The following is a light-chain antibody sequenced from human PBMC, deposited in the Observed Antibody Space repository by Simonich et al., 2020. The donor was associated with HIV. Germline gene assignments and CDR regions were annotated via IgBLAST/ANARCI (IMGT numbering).Light chain of an antibody. CDR1: QRIGTY. Sequence: DLQMTQSPSSLSASVVDRVTITCRASQRIGTYLNWYKKNPGKAPNRVIYAASTLQSGVPSRLSGSGSGTEFTLTISSLQAEDVATYYGQQYYNTATFGQGTKREIK. CDR2: AAS. J-gene: IGKJ2*01. V-gene: IGKV1-17*01. CDR3: QQYYNTAT.